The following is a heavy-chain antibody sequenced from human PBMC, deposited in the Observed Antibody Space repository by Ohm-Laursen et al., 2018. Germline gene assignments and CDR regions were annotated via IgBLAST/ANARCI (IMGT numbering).Heavy chain of an antibody. D-gene: IGHD6-13*01. Sequence: SPRLSCSASGFIFSDFYINWVRQAPGKGLEWVSYVDGTGSTTDYTASVKGRFTISRDNAKNSVYLQMNSLRAEDTAVYYCARGQYSMGHWGQGTLVTVSS. CDR2: VDGTGSTT. J-gene: IGHJ4*02. CDR1: GFIFSDFY. V-gene: IGHV3-11*01. CDR3: ARGQYSMGH.